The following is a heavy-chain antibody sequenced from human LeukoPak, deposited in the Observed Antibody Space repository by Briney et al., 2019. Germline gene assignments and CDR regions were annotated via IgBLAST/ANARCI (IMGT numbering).Heavy chain of an antibody. CDR1: GYTLTELS. J-gene: IGHJ2*01. CDR3: ATKLRGYSGYDSYWYFDL. V-gene: IGHV1-24*01. Sequence: ASVKVSCKVSGYTLTELSMHWVRQAPGKGLEWMGGFDPEDGETIYAQKFQGRVTMTEDTSTDTASMELSSLRSEDTAVYYCATKLRGYSGYDSYWYFDLWGRGTLVTVSS. D-gene: IGHD5-12*01. CDR2: FDPEDGET.